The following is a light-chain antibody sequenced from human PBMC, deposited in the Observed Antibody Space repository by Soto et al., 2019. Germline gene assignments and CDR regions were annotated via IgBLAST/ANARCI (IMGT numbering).Light chain of an antibody. V-gene: IGLV1-40*01. J-gene: IGLJ3*02. CDR1: SSNIGAGYD. CDR2: GNS. Sequence: QSVLTQPPSVSGAPGQRVTISCTGSSSNIGAGYDVHWYQPLPGTAPKLLIYGNSNRPSGVPDRFSGSKSGTSATLAITGIQPEDEDDYYCQSYNSSLSGWVFGGGTKLTVL. CDR3: QSYNSSLSGWV.